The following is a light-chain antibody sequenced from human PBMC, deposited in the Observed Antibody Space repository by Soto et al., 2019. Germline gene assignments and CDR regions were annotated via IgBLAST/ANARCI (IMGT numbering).Light chain of an antibody. J-gene: IGKJ2*01. V-gene: IGKV2-28*01. CDR3: MQALQTSYT. Sequence: DIVMTQSPLSLPVTPGEPASISCRSSQSLLHSNGYNYLDWYLQKPGQSPQLLIYLGSNRASGVPDRFSCSGSGTDFTLKISRVEAEDVGVYYCMQALQTSYTFGQGTKLEIK. CDR2: LGS. CDR1: QSLLHSNGYNY.